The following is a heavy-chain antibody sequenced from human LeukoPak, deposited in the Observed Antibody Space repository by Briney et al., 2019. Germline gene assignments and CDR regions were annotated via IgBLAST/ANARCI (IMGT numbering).Heavy chain of an antibody. D-gene: IGHD1-26*01. J-gene: IGHJ4*02. CDR2: IYTGGST. CDR3: ARVSRMLGTSTLDN. CDR1: GFTVSSNY. Sequence: PGGSLRLSCAASGFTVSSNYMSWVRQAPGKGLEWVSVIYTGGSTYFTDSVNGRFTISRDYSKNTPYLEMNSLRVEDTAVYYCARVSRMLGTSTLDNWGQGTLVTVSS. V-gene: IGHV3-66*01.